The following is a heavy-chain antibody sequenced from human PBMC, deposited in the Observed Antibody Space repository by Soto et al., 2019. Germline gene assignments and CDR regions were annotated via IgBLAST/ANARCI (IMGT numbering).Heavy chain of an antibody. D-gene: IGHD2-2*01. CDR3: AKTRGSRGLYYYYGMDV. CDR1: GFTFSSYA. CDR2: ISGSGGST. Sequence: PGGSLRLSCAASGFTFSSYAMSWVRQAPGKGLEWVSAISGSGGSTYYADSVKGRFTISRDNSKNTLYLQMNSLRAEDTAVYYCAKTRGSRGLYYYYGMDVWGQGTTVTVSS. J-gene: IGHJ6*02. V-gene: IGHV3-23*01.